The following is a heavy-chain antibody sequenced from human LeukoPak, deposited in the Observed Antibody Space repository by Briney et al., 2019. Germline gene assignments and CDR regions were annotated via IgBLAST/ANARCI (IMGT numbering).Heavy chain of an antibody. Sequence: PGGSLRLSCAASGFTFSSYGMHWVRQAPGKGLEWVAFIRYDGSNKYYADSVKGRFTISRDNSKNTLYLQMNSLRAEDTAVYYCARVSGRGSSSWYVPYYYGMDVWGQGTTVTVSS. CDR2: IRYDGSNK. V-gene: IGHV3-30*02. CDR1: GFTFSSYG. CDR3: ARVSGRGSSSWYVPYYYGMDV. J-gene: IGHJ6*02. D-gene: IGHD6-13*01.